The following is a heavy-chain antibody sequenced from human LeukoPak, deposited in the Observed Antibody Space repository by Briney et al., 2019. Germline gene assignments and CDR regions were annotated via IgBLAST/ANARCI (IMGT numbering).Heavy chain of an antibody. Sequence: GGSLRLSCVGSGFSFSNYWMSWVRQAPGKGLEWVANVKQDGSEQYYADSVKGRFTISRDNSKNTLYLQMNSLRAEDTAVYYCAKSGDSSGYSDLAYWGQGTLVTVSS. D-gene: IGHD3-22*01. CDR2: VKQDGSEQ. CDR3: AKSGDSSGYSDLAY. CDR1: GFSFSNYW. V-gene: IGHV3-7*01. J-gene: IGHJ4*02.